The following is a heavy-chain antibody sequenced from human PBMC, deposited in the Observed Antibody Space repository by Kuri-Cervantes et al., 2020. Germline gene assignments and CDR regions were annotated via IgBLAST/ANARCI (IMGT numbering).Heavy chain of an antibody. V-gene: IGHV7-4-1*01. Sequence: ASVKVSCKASGYTFTSYAMNWVRQAPGQGLEWMGWINTNTGNPTYAQGFTGRFVFSLDTAVSTAYLQICSLKAEDTAVYYCARVGSSSWYVVGYYYYYGMDVWGRGTTVTVSS. D-gene: IGHD6-13*01. J-gene: IGHJ6*02. CDR3: ARVGSSSWYVVGYYYYYGMDV. CDR1: GYTFTSYA. CDR2: INTNTGNP.